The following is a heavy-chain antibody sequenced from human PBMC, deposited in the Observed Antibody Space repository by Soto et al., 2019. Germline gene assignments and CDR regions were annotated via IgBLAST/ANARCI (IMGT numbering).Heavy chain of an antibody. CDR1: GGSFSGYY. CDR2: INHSGST. J-gene: IGHJ6*02. D-gene: IGHD3-3*01. Sequence: SETLSLTCAVYGGSFSGYYWSWIRQPPGKGLEWIGEINHSGSTNYNPSLKSRVTISVDTSKNQFSLKLSSVTAADTAVYYCARAAFGSGSYYYYGMDVWGQGTTVTV. CDR3: ARAAFGSGSYYYYGMDV. V-gene: IGHV4-34*01.